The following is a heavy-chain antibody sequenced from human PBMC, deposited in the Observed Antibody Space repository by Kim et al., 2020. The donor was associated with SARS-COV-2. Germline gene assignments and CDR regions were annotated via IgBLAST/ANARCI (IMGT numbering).Heavy chain of an antibody. CDR1: GLSVSRYY. J-gene: IGHJ4*02. V-gene: IGHV3-53*01. D-gene: IGHD5-18*01. CDR2: IYSGGAT. CDR3: ASGFSYEF. Sequence: GGSLRLSCAASGLSVSRYYMSCVRQAPGKGLEWVSLIYSGGATYYADSVKGRFTISRDNSKNTLFLQMNSLRAGDTAIYYCASGFSYEFWGQGTLVTVSS.